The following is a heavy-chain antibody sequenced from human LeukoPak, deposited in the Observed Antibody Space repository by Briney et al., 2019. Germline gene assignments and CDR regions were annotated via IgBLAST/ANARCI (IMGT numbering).Heavy chain of an antibody. CDR2: FDPEDGET. CDR1: GYTLTELS. V-gene: IGHV1-24*01. D-gene: IGHD2-2*01. J-gene: IGHJ5*02. CDR3: ATAGTPNCSSTSCYLFDP. Sequence: ASVKVSCKVSGYTLTELSMHWVRQAPGKGLEWMGGFDPEDGETIYAQKFQGRVTMTEDTSTDTAYMELSSLRSEDTAVYYCATAGTPNCSSTSCYLFDPWGQGTLVTVSS.